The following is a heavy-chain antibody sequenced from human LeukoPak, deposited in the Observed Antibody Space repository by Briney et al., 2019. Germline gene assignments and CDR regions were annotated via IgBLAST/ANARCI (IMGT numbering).Heavy chain of an antibody. CDR3: ARGAPYYYGSGTPVSHFDY. D-gene: IGHD3-10*01. Sequence: ASVKVSCKASGYTFTSYGISWVRQAPGQGLEWMGWISAYNGNTNYAQKLQGRVTMTTDTSTSTAYMELRSLRSDDTAVYYCARGAPYYYGSGTPVSHFDYWGQGTLVTVSS. J-gene: IGHJ4*02. CDR1: GYTFTSYG. V-gene: IGHV1-18*01. CDR2: ISAYNGNT.